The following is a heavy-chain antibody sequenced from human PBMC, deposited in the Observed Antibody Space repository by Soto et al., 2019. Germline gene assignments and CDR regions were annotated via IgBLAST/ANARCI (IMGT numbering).Heavy chain of an antibody. V-gene: IGHV2-5*02. D-gene: IGHD6-13*01. Sequence: QITLKESGPTLVKPTQTLTLTCTFSGFSLSTSGVGVGWIRQPPGKALEWLELIYLDDDKRYNPSLKSRLTITKDTSKNQVVLTMTTMDPVDTATYYCALHSSWYGYIDYWGQGTLVTVSS. CDR1: GFSLSTSGVG. CDR3: ALHSSWYGYIDY. J-gene: IGHJ4*02. CDR2: IYLDDDK.